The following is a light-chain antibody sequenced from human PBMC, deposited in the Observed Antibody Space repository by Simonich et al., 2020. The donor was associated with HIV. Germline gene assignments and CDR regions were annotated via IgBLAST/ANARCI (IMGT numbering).Light chain of an antibody. CDR1: QSVSSN. CDR3: QQYNNWPIT. Sequence: VMTQSPATLSVSPGERATLSCRASQSVSSNLAWYQQKPGPAPRLLIYGASTRATGIPARFSGSGSGTDFTLTISSMQSEDFADYYCQQYNNWPITFGQGTRLEIK. CDR2: GAS. J-gene: IGKJ5*01. V-gene: IGKV3-15*01.